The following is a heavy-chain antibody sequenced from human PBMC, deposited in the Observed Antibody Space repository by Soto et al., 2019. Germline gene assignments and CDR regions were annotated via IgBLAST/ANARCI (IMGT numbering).Heavy chain of an antibody. CDR3: ARDESWAYDILTGYHYYYYYMDV. Sequence: GGSLRLSCAASGFTFSSYSMNWVRQAPGKGLEWVSSISSSSSYIYYADSVKGRFTISRDNAKNSLYLQMNSLRAEDTAVYYCARDESWAYDILTGYHYYYYYMDVWGKGTTVTVSS. CDR2: ISSSSSYI. J-gene: IGHJ6*03. V-gene: IGHV3-21*01. CDR1: GFTFSSYS. D-gene: IGHD3-9*01.